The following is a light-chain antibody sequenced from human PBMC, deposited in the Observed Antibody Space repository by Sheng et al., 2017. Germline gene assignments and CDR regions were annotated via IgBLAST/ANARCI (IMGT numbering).Light chain of an antibody. V-gene: IGKV3-15*01. J-gene: IGKJ3*01. Sequence: EIVMTQSPVTLSVSPGERATLSCRASQSVGRNLAWYQQKPGRAPWPLIYDASTRATGVPARFSGTGSGTEFTLTISSLQSEDFAVYYCQQYNDWPRAFGPGTRVDIK. CDR1: QSVGRN. CDR3: QQYNDWPRA. CDR2: DAS.